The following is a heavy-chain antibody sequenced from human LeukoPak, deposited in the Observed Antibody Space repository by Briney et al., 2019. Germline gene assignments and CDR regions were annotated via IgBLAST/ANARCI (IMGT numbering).Heavy chain of an antibody. V-gene: IGHV1-2*06. CDR1: GGTFSSYA. J-gene: IGHJ4*02. CDR2: INPNSGDT. D-gene: IGHD2-2*01. CDR3: ARDYCSSTSCLFDC. Sequence: GASVKVSCKASGGTFSSYAISWVRQAPGQGLEWMGRINPNSGDTNYAQKFQGRVTMTRDTSISTAYMELSRLRSDDTAVYYCARDYCSSTSCLFDCWGQGTLVTVSS.